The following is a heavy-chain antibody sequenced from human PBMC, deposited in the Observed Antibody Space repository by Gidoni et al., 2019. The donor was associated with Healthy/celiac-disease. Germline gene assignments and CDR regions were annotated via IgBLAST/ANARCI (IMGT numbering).Heavy chain of an antibody. J-gene: IGHJ4*02. CDR2: IYHSGST. V-gene: IGHV4-38-2*02. Sequence: QVQLQESGPGLVKPSETLSLTCTVSGYSISSGYYWGWIRQPPGKGLEWIGSIYHSGSTYYNPSLKSRVTISVDTSKNQFSLKLSSVTAADTAVYYCARAPWSSGPPHYFDYWGQGTLVTVSS. CDR3: ARAPWSSGPPHYFDY. CDR1: GYSISSGYY. D-gene: IGHD6-19*01.